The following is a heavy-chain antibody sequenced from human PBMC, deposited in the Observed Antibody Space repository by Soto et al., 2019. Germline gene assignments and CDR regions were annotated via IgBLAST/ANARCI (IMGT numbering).Heavy chain of an antibody. CDR2: IYYSGST. CDR1: GGSISSGGYY. Sequence: QVQLQESGPGLVKPSQTLSLTCTVSGGSISSGGYYWSWIRQHPGKGLEWIGYIYYSGSTYYNPTLKSRVTISVDTSKNQFSLKLSSVTAADTAVYYCASRREGFGDPTWFDPWGQGTLVTVSS. J-gene: IGHJ5*02. CDR3: ASRREGFGDPTWFDP. V-gene: IGHV4-31*03. D-gene: IGHD3-10*01.